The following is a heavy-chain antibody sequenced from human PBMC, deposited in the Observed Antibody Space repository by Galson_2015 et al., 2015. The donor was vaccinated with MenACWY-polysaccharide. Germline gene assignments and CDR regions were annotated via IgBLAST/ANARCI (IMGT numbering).Heavy chain of an antibody. V-gene: IGHV5-51*03. CDR3: GLAGGMNYYDSSGFSAVDI. D-gene: IGHD3-22*01. CDR2: IYPGDSDT. Sequence: QSGAEVKKPGESLKISCKGSGYSFTTYWIGWVRQMPGKGLEWMGIIYPGDSDTRYSPSFQGQVTISADKSVSTAYLQWTSLKASDTAMYYCGLAGGMNYYDSSGFSAVDIWGQGTMVTISS. J-gene: IGHJ3*02. CDR1: GYSFTTYW.